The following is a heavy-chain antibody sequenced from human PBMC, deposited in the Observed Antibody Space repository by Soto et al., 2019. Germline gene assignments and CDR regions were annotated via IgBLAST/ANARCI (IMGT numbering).Heavy chain of an antibody. CDR1: GFTFSSYA. J-gene: IGHJ4*02. D-gene: IGHD2-15*01. CDR2: ISGSGGST. V-gene: IGHV3-23*01. Sequence: EVQLLESGGGLVQSGGSLRLSCAASGFTFSSYAMSWVRQAPGKGLEWVSAISGSGGSTYYADSVKGRFTISRDNSKNTLYLQMNSLRAEDTAVYYCAKFIVVVVAATGHFDYWGQGTLVTVSS. CDR3: AKFIVVVVAATGHFDY.